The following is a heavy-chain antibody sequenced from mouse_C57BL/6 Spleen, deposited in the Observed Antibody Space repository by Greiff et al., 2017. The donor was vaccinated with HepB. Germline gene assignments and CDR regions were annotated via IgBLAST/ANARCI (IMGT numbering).Heavy chain of an antibody. CDR3: VRQNWEGFAY. Sequence: EVQLVESGGGLVQPKGSLKLSCAASGFSFNTYAMNWVRQAPGKGLEWVARIRSKSNNYATYYADSVKDRFTISRDDSESMRYLQMNNLKTEDTAMYYCVRQNWEGFAYWGQGTLVTVSA. J-gene: IGHJ3*01. CDR1: GFSFNTYA. CDR2: IRSKSNNYAT. D-gene: IGHD4-1*01. V-gene: IGHV10-1*01.